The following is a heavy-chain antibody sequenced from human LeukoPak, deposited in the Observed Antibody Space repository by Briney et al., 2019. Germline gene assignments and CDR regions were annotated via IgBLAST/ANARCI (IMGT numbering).Heavy chain of an antibody. J-gene: IGHJ4*02. CDR1: GFTFSSNW. Sequence: GGSLRLSCAASGFTFSSNWMSWVRQAPGKGLEWVANIKQDGSEKYYVDSVKGRFTISRDNAKNSLYLQMNSVRAEDTAAYYCARRLSGSYYAYFDCWGQGTLVTVSS. V-gene: IGHV3-7*01. D-gene: IGHD1-26*01. CDR2: IKQDGSEK. CDR3: ARRLSGSYYAYFDC.